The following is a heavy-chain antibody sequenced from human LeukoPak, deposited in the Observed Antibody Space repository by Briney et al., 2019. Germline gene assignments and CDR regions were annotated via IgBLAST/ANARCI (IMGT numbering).Heavy chain of an antibody. J-gene: IGHJ4*02. CDR2: ISAYNGYT. CDR3: ARGGTYYPCIDY. Sequence: ASVKVSCKASGYAFTTTYINWVRQAPGQGLEWMGRISAYNGYTSYAQKFQGRVAMTTDSSTSIAYMDLASPTSDDTAVYYCARGGTYYPCIDYWGQGTLVTVSS. D-gene: IGHD1-26*01. V-gene: IGHV1-18*01. CDR1: GYAFTTTY.